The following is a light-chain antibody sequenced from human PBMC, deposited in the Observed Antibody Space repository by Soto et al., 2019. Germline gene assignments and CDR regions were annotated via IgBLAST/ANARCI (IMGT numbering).Light chain of an antibody. Sequence: DIVMTQTPLSLRVTLGQPASISCSSSQSPVDGDGITSLSWLHQRPGQPPRLLIYKVSNRFSGVPDSFSGSGAGTDFTQTINTVEAEDVWVYYCMQDELNSPFGQGTKVDIX. J-gene: IGKJ1*01. CDR2: KVS. V-gene: IGKV2-24*01. CDR1: QSPVDGDGITS. CDR3: MQDELNSP.